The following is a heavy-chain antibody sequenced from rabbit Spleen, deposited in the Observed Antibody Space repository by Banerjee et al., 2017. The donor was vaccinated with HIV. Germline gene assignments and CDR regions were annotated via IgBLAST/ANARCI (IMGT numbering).Heavy chain of an antibody. V-gene: IGHV1S45*01. Sequence: QEHLVESGGDLVKPGASLTLTCTASGFSFSSSYWMCWVRQAPGKGLEWIACIYTSSGSTYYASWAKGRFTISKTSSTTVTLQMISLTAADTATYFCGRASYVDHFYNLWGPGTLVTVS. J-gene: IGHJ4*01. CDR1: GFSFSSSYW. D-gene: IGHD6-1*01. CDR3: GRASYVDHFYNL. CDR2: IYTSSGST.